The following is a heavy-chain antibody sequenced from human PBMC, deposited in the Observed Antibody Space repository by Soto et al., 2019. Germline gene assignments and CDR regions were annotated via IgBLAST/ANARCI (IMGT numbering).Heavy chain of an antibody. CDR2: IKEDGGKT. CDR1: GLTLSRYW. D-gene: IGHD3-22*01. J-gene: IGHJ4*02. CDR3: SRDYYGPGPD. Sequence: EVQLVESGGGLVQPGGSLRLSCVASGLTLSRYWMGWVRQAPGKGLEWVANIKEDGGKTYYVDSVKGRFTISRDNAKNSVYLQMNSLRVEDTAVYYCSRDYYGPGPDWGQGTLVIVSS. V-gene: IGHV3-7*04.